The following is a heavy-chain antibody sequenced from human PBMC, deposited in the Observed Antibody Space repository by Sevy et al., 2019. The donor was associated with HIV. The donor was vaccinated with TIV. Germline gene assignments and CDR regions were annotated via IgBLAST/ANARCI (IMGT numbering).Heavy chain of an antibody. J-gene: IGHJ4*02. Sequence: GGSLRLSCAASGFTFSSYCMSWVRHAPGKGLEWVANIKQDGSEKYYVDSVKGRFTISKDNAKNSLYLQMNSLRAEDTAVYYCARAHRIVVVPAACDYWGQGTLVTVSS. CDR1: GFTFSSYC. CDR3: ARAHRIVVVPAACDY. D-gene: IGHD2-2*01. CDR2: IKQDGSEK. V-gene: IGHV3-7*01.